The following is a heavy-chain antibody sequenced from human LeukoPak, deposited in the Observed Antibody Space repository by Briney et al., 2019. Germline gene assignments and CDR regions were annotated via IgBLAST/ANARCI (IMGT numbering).Heavy chain of an antibody. CDR3: ARLPLTERRHFEY. Sequence: PGGSLRLSCAASGFTFNRYWMSWVRQAPAKGLEWVANIKEDGREKYYIDSVKGRFTISRDNAKNSLYLQMNSLRADDTAVYFCARLPLTERRHFEYWGQGTLVTVSS. J-gene: IGHJ4*02. V-gene: IGHV3-7*05. D-gene: IGHD5-24*01. CDR2: IKEDGREK. CDR1: GFTFNRYW.